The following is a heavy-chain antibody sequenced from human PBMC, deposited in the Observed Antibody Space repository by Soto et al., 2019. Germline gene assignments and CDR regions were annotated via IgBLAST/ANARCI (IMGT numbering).Heavy chain of an antibody. CDR2: ISGSDGKT. CDR3: AKWSYLDY. Sequence: GGSLRLSCTTSGFSFASFAMTWVRQAPGKGLEWVATISGSDGKTYYADSVKGRFSISRDTSRNTLYLQMNSLRADDTAIYYCAKWSYLDYWGQGQWSPSPQ. V-gene: IGHV3-23*01. J-gene: IGHJ4*02. CDR1: GFSFASFA. D-gene: IGHD3-3*01.